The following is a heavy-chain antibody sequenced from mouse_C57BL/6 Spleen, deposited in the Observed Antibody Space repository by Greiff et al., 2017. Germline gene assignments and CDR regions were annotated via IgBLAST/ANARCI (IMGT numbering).Heavy chain of an antibody. J-gene: IGHJ2*01. V-gene: IGHV5-17*01. CDR1: GFTFRDYG. CDR3: ANWDY. Sequence: EVKLMESGGGLVKPGGSLKLSCAASGFTFRDYGMHWVRQAPEKGLEWVAYISSGSSSIYYADTVKGRVTISRANAKNTRFLQMTSLRTEDTAMYYCANWDYWGQGTTLTVSS. CDR2: ISSGSSSI. D-gene: IGHD4-1*01.